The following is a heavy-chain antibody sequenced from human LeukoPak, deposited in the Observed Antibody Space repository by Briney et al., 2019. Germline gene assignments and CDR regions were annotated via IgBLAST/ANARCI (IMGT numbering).Heavy chain of an antibody. CDR1: GGSFSGYY. D-gene: IGHD6-13*01. J-gene: IGHJ6*02. CDR2: INHSGST. CDR3: ARAAGTAAAGTVIYYYYGMDV. V-gene: IGHV4-34*01. Sequence: PSETLSLTCAVYGGSFSGYYWSWIRQPPGKGLEWIGEINHSGSTNYNPSLKSRVTISVDTSKNQFSLKLSSVTAADTAVYYCARAAGTAAAGTVIYYYYGMDVWGQGTTVTVSS.